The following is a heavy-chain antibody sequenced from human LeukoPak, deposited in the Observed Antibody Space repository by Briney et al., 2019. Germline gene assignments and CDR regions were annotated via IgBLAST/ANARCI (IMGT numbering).Heavy chain of an antibody. Sequence: GGSLRLSCAASGFTFSSYAMSWVRQAPGKGLEWVSAISGSGGSTYYADSVKGRFTISRDNAKNSLYLQMNSLRAEDTAVYYCMTASRSSSWPPPTWGQGTLVTVSS. V-gene: IGHV3-23*01. CDR3: MTASRSSSWPPPT. J-gene: IGHJ5*02. D-gene: IGHD6-13*01. CDR1: GFTFSSYA. CDR2: ISGSGGST.